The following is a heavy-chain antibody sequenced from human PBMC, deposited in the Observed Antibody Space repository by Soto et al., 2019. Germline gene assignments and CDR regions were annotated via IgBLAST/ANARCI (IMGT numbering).Heavy chain of an antibody. CDR2: INAGNGNT. J-gene: IGHJ6*02. D-gene: IGHD2-15*01. V-gene: IGHV1-3*01. CDR1: GYTFTSYT. CDR3: ASSAGIYYSYGMDV. Sequence: QVQLVQSGAEVKKPGASVKVSCKASGYTFTSYTIHWVRQAPGQRLEWMGWINAGNGNTKYSQKFQGRVTFTRDTSASTAYMELSSLRSEDTAVYDCASSAGIYYSYGMDVWGQGTTVTVSS.